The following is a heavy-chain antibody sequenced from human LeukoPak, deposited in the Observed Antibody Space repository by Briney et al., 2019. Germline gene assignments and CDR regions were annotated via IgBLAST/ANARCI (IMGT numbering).Heavy chain of an antibody. CDR2: ISGSGDST. Sequence: GGSLRLSCAASGFTFSSYAMSWVRQAPGKGLEWVSAISGSGDSTYYADSVKGRFTISRDNSKNTLFLQMNSLRAEDTAVYYCAKDSLRAVAGTGYFDYWGQGTLITVSS. J-gene: IGHJ4*02. CDR3: AKDSLRAVAGTGYFDY. CDR1: GFTFSSYA. D-gene: IGHD6-19*01. V-gene: IGHV3-23*01.